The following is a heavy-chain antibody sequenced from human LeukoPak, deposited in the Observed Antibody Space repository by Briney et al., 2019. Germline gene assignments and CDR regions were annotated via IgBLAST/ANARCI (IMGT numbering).Heavy chain of an antibody. Sequence: GGSLRLSCAASGFTFSSYAMSWVRQAPGKGLEWVSGIIDSGGYTYYADSVKGRFTISRDNSKNTLYLQMNGLRAEDTAVYYCAKMLTGPRTFDYWGQGTLVTVSS. CDR1: GFTFSSYA. V-gene: IGHV3-23*01. D-gene: IGHD3-10*01. J-gene: IGHJ4*02. CDR3: AKMLTGPRTFDY. CDR2: IIDSGGYT.